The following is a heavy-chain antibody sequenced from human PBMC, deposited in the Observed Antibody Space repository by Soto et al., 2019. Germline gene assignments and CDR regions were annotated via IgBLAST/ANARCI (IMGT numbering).Heavy chain of an antibody. V-gene: IGHV4-59*01. CDR2: IYYSGST. Sequence: SETLSLTCTVSGGSISSYYWSWIRQPPGKGLEWIGYIYYSGSTNYNPSLKSRVTISVDTSKNQFSLKLSSVTAADTAVYYCARGSLTVSYYGMDVWGQGTTVTVSS. J-gene: IGHJ6*02. CDR3: ARGSLTVSYYGMDV. CDR1: GGSISSYY. D-gene: IGHD3-9*01.